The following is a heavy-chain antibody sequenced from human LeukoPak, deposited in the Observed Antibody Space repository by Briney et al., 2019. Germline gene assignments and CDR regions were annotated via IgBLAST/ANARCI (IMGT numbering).Heavy chain of an antibody. CDR1: GGSISSGSYY. D-gene: IGHD1-26*01. V-gene: IGHV4-61*02. CDR3: ASGSYYPRDAFDI. Sequence: PSETLSLTCTVSGGSISSGSYYWSWIRQPAGKGLEWIGRIYTSGSTNYNPSLKSRVTISVDTSKNQFSLKLSSVTAADTAVYYCASGSYYPRDAFDIWGQGTMVTVSS. J-gene: IGHJ3*02. CDR2: IYTSGST.